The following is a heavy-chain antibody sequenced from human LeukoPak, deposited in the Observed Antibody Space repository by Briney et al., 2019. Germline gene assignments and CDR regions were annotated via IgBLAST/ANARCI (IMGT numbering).Heavy chain of an antibody. CDR1: GFTFSSYA. Sequence: GGSLRLSCAASGFTFSSYAMSWVHQAPGKGLEWVSAISGSGGSTYYADSVKGRFTISRDNSKNTLYLQMNSLRAEDTAVYYCAKAPTPYDFWSGYYLFGGFDYWGQGTLVTVSS. CDR3: AKAPTPYDFWSGYYLFGGFDY. D-gene: IGHD3-3*01. CDR2: ISGSGGST. J-gene: IGHJ4*02. V-gene: IGHV3-23*01.